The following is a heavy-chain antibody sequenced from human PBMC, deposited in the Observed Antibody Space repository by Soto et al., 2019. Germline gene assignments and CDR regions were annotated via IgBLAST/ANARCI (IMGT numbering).Heavy chain of an antibody. J-gene: IGHJ6*02. V-gene: IGHV4-39*01. CDR1: GGSISSSTYY. D-gene: IGHD3-3*01. Sequence: LSLTCTVSGGSISSSTYYWGWMRRPPGKGLEWIASFFIGGNTYYNPSLKSRVTISVDTSKNQFSLKLSSVTAADTAVYYCARHLPTYYDFWSGYYYYGMDVWGQGTTVTV. CDR2: FFIGGNT. CDR3: ARHLPTYYDFWSGYYYYGMDV.